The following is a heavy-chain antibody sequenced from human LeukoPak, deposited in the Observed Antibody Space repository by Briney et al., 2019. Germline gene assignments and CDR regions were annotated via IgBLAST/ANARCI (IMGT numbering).Heavy chain of an antibody. CDR3: AKELVTMVRGNYYDYGMDV. CDR2: TNWNGGST. J-gene: IGHJ6*02. CDR1: GFTFDDNG. Sequence: AGSLTLSCAAYGFTFDDNGMSWDRQAQGKGLEWVSCTNWNGGSTAYAVSVKGRLTSSRDNAKNSLYLQMNSPRAEDTALYYCAKELVTMVRGNYYDYGMDVWGQGTTVTVSS. D-gene: IGHD3-10*01. V-gene: IGHV3-20*04.